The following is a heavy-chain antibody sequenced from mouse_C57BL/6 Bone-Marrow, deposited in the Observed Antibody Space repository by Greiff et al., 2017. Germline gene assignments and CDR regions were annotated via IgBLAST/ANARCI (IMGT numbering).Heavy chain of an antibody. J-gene: IGHJ3*01. V-gene: IGHV3-6*01. CDR2: ISYDGSN. CDR1: GYSITSGYY. CDR3: AFYSNYVGFAY. Sequence: EVQLQESGPGLVKPSQSLSLTCSVTGYSITSGYYWNWIRQFPGNKLEWMGYISYDGSNNYNPSLKNRISITRDTSNNQFFLKLNSVTTEDTATYYCAFYSNYVGFAYWGQGTLVTVSA. D-gene: IGHD2-5*01.